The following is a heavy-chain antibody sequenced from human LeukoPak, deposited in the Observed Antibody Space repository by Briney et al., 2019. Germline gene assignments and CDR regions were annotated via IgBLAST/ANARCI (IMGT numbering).Heavy chain of an antibody. CDR3: AREVITPGDSDGFDL. D-gene: IGHD2-2*01. V-gene: IGHV4-30-4*08. CDR1: GGSISSANHF. CDR2: IHYDGRA. J-gene: IGHJ3*01. Sequence: SQTLSLTCTVSGGSISSANHFWSWVRQSPGEGLEWIGYIHYDGRAHYNPSLKSRVSMSLDMSKNQFSLSLSSVTAADTAIYYCAREVITPGDSDGFDLWGQGTMVGVSS.